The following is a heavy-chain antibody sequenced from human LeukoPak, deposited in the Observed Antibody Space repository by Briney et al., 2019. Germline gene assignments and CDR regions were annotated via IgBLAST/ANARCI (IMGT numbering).Heavy chain of an antibody. CDR3: ATGWGYYDSSGSGY. D-gene: IGHD3-22*01. Sequence: GGSLRLSCAASGFTFDDYAMHWVRQAPGKGLEWVSGISWNSGSIGYADSVKGRFTISRDNAKNSLYLRMNSLRAEDMALYYCATGWGYYDSSGSGYWGQGTLVTVSS. V-gene: IGHV3-9*03. CDR1: GFTFDDYA. CDR2: ISWNSGSI. J-gene: IGHJ4*02.